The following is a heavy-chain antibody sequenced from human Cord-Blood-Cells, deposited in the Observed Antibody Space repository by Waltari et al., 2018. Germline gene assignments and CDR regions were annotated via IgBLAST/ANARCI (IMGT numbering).Heavy chain of an antibody. CDR3: AKDMSGGGSGSYYFDY. Sequence: DYTMHWVRQAPGKGLEWVSLISWDGGSTYYADSVKGRFTISRDNSKNSLYLQMNSLRTEDTALYYCAKDMSGGGSGSYYFDYWGQGTLVTVSS. V-gene: IGHV3-43*01. D-gene: IGHD1-26*01. J-gene: IGHJ4*02. CDR2: ISWDGGST. CDR1: DYT.